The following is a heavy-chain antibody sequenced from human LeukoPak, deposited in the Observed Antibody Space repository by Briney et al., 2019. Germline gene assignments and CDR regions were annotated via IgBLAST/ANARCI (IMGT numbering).Heavy chain of an antibody. CDR3: VRDFNWAFDY. D-gene: IGHD7-27*01. J-gene: IGHJ4*02. CDR2: TRYRSTWNT. Sequence: PSQTLSLTRAISGDSVSSKIVSWNWIRQSPSGGLEYLGRTRYRSTWNTFYSSSVEGRITINADTSRNQVSLRLNSVTPEDTALYYCVRDFNWAFDYWGQGTLVTVSS. V-gene: IGHV6-1*01. CDR1: GDSVSSKIVS.